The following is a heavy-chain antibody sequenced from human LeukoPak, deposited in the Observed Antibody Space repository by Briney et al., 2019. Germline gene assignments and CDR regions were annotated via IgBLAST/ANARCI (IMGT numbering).Heavy chain of an antibody. D-gene: IGHD2-21*02. CDR3: ARRSVTASYTYFDY. CDR1: GFSFTNYW. Sequence: GESLKISCKVSGFSFTNYWIGWVRQMPGKGLEWMGIIYPADSDARYSPSFQGQVTISADESIYTAYLQWNSLKASDPATYYCARRSVTASYTYFDYWGQGTLVTVSS. J-gene: IGHJ4*02. CDR2: IYPADSDA. V-gene: IGHV5-51*01.